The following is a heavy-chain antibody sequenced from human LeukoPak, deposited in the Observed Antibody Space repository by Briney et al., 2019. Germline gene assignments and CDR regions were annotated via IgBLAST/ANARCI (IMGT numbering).Heavy chain of an antibody. D-gene: IGHD5-18*01. J-gene: IGHJ5*02. CDR2: IYQSGST. CDR1: GGSVSAYY. V-gene: IGHV4-34*01. CDR3: ARGARFGSGPGWFDP. Sequence: SETLSLTCSVYGGSVSAYYWSWIRQSPEKGLEWIGEIYQSGSTNYNPSLRSRVTISVDSSKNQFSVKLTSVTAADTAVYYCARGARFGSGPGWFDPWGQGTLVTVSS.